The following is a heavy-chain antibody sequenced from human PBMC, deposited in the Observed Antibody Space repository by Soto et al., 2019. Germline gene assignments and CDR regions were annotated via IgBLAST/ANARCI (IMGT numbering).Heavy chain of an antibody. CDR1: GFTFSNAW. CDR3: TTDPIGDIVATGVTVDY. CDR2: IKSKTDGGTT. D-gene: IGHD5-12*01. Sequence: EVQLVESGGGLVKPGGSLRLSCAASGFTFSNAWMSWVRQAPGKGLEWVGRIKSKTDGGTTDYAAPVKGRFTISRDDSKNTLYLQMNSMKTEDTAVYYCTTDPIGDIVATGVTVDYRGQGTLVTVSS. J-gene: IGHJ4*02. V-gene: IGHV3-15*01.